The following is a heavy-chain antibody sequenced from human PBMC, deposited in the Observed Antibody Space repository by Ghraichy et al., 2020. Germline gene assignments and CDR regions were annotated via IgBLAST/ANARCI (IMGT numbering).Heavy chain of an antibody. CDR3: AKFAPNRDLYCSGGSCYTYGMDV. J-gene: IGHJ6*02. Sequence: GGSLRLSCAASGFTFDDYAMHWVRQAPGKGLEWVSGISWNSGSIGYADSVKGRFTISRDNAKNSLYLQMNSLRAEDTALYYCAKFAPNRDLYCSGGSCYTYGMDVWGQGTTVTVSS. V-gene: IGHV3-9*01. CDR1: GFTFDDYA. D-gene: IGHD2-15*01. CDR2: ISWNSGSI.